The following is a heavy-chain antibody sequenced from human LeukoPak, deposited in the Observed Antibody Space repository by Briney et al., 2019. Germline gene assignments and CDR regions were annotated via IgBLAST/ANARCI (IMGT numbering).Heavy chain of an antibody. D-gene: IGHD3-10*01. V-gene: IGHV1-2*02. Sequence: ASVKVSCKASGHTFTGYYMHWVRQAPGHALERMGWIDPNSGGTNYAQKFQGRVTMTRDTSISTAYMELSRLRSDDTAVYYCATATSGVSDLDYWGQGTLVTVSS. CDR2: IDPNSGGT. CDR3: ATATSGVSDLDY. CDR1: GHTFTGYY. J-gene: IGHJ4*02.